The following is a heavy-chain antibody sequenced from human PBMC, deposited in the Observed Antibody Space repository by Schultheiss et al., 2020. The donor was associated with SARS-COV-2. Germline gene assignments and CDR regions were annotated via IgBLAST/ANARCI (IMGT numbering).Heavy chain of an antibody. J-gene: IGHJ3*02. CDR1: GFNFREYA. V-gene: IGHV3-23*01. CDR2: VTGRGESGHGRT. D-gene: IGHD3/OR15-3a*01. CDR3: AKERMDWFDDAFDM. Sequence: GGSLRLSCAASGFNFREYAMSWVRQTPGKGLEWVSRVTGRGESGHGRTYFADSVRGRFSISRDDSKDTLYLQMNNLRDEDTARYYCAKERMDWFDDAFDMWGQGTMVTVSS.